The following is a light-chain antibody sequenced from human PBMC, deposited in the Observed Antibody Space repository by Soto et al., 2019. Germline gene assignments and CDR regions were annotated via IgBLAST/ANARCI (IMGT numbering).Light chain of an antibody. J-gene: IGKJ1*01. V-gene: IGKV1-5*01. CDR1: QSISSW. Sequence: GDRVTIACRASQSISSWLAWYQQKPGQAPKLLIYDASSLASGVPSRFSGSGSGTEFTLTISSLQPDDFATFYCQQYKSYPSTFGQGTKVDI. CDR3: QQYKSYPST. CDR2: DAS.